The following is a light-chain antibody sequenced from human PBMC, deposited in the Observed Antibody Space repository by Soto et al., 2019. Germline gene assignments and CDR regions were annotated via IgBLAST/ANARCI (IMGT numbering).Light chain of an antibody. Sequence: EIVMTQSPATLSVSPGDRATLSCRAGQPLNNNVAWYQHKPGQAPRLLIYGASTTATGISATFSGSGSGTEFTLTISSLQSEDFAVYYCQQYEKWPPSITFGQGTRLEIK. J-gene: IGKJ5*01. V-gene: IGKV3-15*01. CDR3: QQYEKWPPSIT. CDR2: GAS. CDR1: QPLNNN.